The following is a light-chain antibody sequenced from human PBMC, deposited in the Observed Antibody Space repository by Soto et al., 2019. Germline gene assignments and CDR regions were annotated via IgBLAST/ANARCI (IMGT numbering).Light chain of an antibody. V-gene: IGKV3-15*01. CDR1: QSVSSN. J-gene: IGKJ4*01. CDR3: QQYGSSLT. Sequence: EIVMTQSPATLSVSPGERATLSCRASQSVSSNLAWYQQKPGQAPRLLIFGASTRATGIPARFSGSGSGTKFTLTISSLQSEDFAVYYCQQYGSSLTVGGGTQVDIK. CDR2: GAS.